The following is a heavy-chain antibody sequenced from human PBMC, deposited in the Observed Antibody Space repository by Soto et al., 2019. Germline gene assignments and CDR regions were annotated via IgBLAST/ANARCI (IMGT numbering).Heavy chain of an antibody. CDR3: AEIRGEYRLGGAIDI. V-gene: IGHV1-69*12. CDR2: IIPTFGTV. D-gene: IGHD3-16*01. Sequence: QVHLVQSGAELKKPGSSVKLSCKTSGGTLTNHAIIWVRQAPGQRLLWMGGIIPTFGTVNYSLKFQVRLTITADEKTGTASMELTYLRPEDTAVYYCAEIRGEYRLGGAIDIWGQGTVVTVSA. J-gene: IGHJ3*02. CDR1: GGTLTNHA.